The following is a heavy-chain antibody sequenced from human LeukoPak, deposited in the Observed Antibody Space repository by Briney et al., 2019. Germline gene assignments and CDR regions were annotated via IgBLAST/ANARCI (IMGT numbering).Heavy chain of an antibody. CDR1: GFTFSDYY. Sequence: PGGSLRLSCAASGFTFSDYYMSWIRQAPGKGLEWVSYISSSGSTIYYADSVKGRFTISRDNAKNSLYLQMNSLRAEDTAVYYCARSLHEGYYDILTGYLYYFDYWGQGTLVTVSS. CDR2: ISSSGSTI. D-gene: IGHD3-9*01. V-gene: IGHV3-11*04. J-gene: IGHJ4*02. CDR3: ARSLHEGYYDILTGYLYYFDY.